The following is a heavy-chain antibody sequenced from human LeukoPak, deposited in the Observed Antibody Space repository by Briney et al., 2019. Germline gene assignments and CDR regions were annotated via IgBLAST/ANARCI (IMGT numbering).Heavy chain of an antibody. Sequence: PGGSLRLSCAASGFTFGSYWMHWVRQAPGKGLVWVSPIKNDGSTTRYADSVKGRFTISRDNAKNTLYLQMNSLRAEDTAVYYCARDYSGSLDYWGQGTLVTVSS. CDR1: GFTFGSYW. V-gene: IGHV3-74*01. CDR2: IKNDGSTT. J-gene: IGHJ4*02. D-gene: IGHD3-10*01. CDR3: ARDYSGSLDY.